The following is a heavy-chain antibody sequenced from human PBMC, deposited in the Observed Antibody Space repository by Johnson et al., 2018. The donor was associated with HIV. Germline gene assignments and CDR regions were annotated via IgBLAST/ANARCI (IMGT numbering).Heavy chain of an antibody. V-gene: IGHV3-30*04. Sequence: ESGGGVVQPGRSLRLSCAASGFTFSSYTMHWVRQAPGKGLEWVAVISYDGSNKYYADSVKGRFTISRDNSKNTLYLQMNSLRAEDTAVYYCAREGGNNWNDIAFDIWGQGTMVTVSS. J-gene: IGHJ3*02. CDR1: GFTFSSYT. D-gene: IGHD1-1*01. CDR2: ISYDGSNK. CDR3: AREGGNNWNDIAFDI.